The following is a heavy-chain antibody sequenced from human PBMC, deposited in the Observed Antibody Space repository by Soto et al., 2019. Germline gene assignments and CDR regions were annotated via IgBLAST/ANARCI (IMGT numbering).Heavy chain of an antibody. CDR3: ANGVSGIGSFDV. CDR1: GFSLKTPGVG. J-gene: IGHJ3*01. CDR2: IYWDDDK. D-gene: IGHD3-10*01. V-gene: IGHV2-5*02. Sequence: QITLKESGLTLVKTTQTLTLTCTFSGFSLKTPGVGVGWIRQPPGKALEWLALIYWDDDKRYSPSLKSRLTITKDTSKNQVVLTMTNIDPVDRGTYYCANGVSGIGSFDVWGQGTVVTVSS.